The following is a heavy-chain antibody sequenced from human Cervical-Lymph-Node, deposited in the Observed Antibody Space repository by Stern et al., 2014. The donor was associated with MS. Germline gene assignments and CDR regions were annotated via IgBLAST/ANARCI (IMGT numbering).Heavy chain of an antibody. V-gene: IGHV3-33*01. CDR2: LWSDGTIS. CDR3: AREAPVEPAATDAFDI. CDR1: GFTFSTYG. D-gene: IGHD2-2*01. J-gene: IGHJ3*02. Sequence: VQLVQSGGGVVQPGRSLRLSCAASGFTFSTYGMHWVRQAPGKGLEWVAVLWSDGTISLYADSVKGRFTISRDNSKNTLYLQMNTLRTEDTAVYYCAREAPVEPAATDAFDIWGRGTMVAVSS.